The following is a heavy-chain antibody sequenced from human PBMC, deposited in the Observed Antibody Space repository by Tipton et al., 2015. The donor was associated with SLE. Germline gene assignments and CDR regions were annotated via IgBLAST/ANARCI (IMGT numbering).Heavy chain of an antibody. V-gene: IGHV4-59*01. CDR1: GASISSYS. J-gene: IGHJ5*02. Sequence: TLSLTCTVSGASISSYSWSWIRQPPGKGLEWIGYIYYSGSTNYNPSLKSRVTISVDTSKKQFSLKLSSVTAADTAVYYCARVVKGSSWYWFDPWGQETLVTVSS. D-gene: IGHD6-13*01. CDR3: ARVVKGSSWYWFDP. CDR2: IYYSGST.